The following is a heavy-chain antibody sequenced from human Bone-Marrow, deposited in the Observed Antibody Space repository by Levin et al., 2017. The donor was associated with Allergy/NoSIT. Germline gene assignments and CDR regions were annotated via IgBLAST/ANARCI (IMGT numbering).Heavy chain of an antibody. D-gene: IGHD2-15*01. V-gene: IGHV3-9*01. Sequence: GGSLRLSCAASGFTFDDYAMHWVRQAPGKGLEWVSGISWNSGSIGYADSVKGRFTISRDNAKNSLYLQMKSLRAEDTALYYCAKETLGYCSGGSCDGMDGWGQGTTVTVSS. CDR3: AKETLGYCSGGSCDGMDG. CDR1: GFTFDDYA. J-gene: IGHJ6*02. CDR2: ISWNSGSI.